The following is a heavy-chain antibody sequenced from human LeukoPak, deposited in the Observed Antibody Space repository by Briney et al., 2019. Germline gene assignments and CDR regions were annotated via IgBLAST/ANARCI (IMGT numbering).Heavy chain of an antibody. Sequence: PAATLSLTCTASGVSISSSNSYWGWIRQPPGKGLEWIGSIYYSGNTYYNASLKSQVSISIATSTNQFSLSLTSVTAADTAVYYCARQTGSGLFILPGGQGTLVTVSS. CDR1: GVSISSSNSY. D-gene: IGHD3/OR15-3a*01. CDR2: IYYSGNT. V-gene: IGHV4-39*01. CDR3: ARQTGSGLFILP. J-gene: IGHJ4*02.